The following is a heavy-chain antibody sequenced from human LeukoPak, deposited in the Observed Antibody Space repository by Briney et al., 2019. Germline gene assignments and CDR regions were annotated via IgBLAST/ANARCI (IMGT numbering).Heavy chain of an antibody. D-gene: IGHD6-13*01. CDR1: GFTFGDYA. CDR3: TREYSSSWYVYYYYYMDV. V-gene: IGHV3-49*04. J-gene: IGHJ6*03. Sequence: GGSLRLSCTASGFTFGDYAMSWVRQAPGKGLEWVGFIRSKAYGGTTEYAASVKGRFTISRDDSKSIAYLQMNSLKTEDTAAYYCTREYSSSWYVYYYYYMDVWGKGTTVTISS. CDR2: IRSKAYGGTT.